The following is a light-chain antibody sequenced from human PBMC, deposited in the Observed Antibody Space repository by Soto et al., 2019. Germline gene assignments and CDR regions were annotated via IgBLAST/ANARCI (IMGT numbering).Light chain of an antibody. CDR2: GAS. CDR1: QRVTSNY. Sequence: EMVLTQSPDTLSLSPGERAALSCRASQRVTSNYLAWYQKKPDQAPSLLIYGASIRANGIPDRFSGSGSGTEFSLTISRLEPEDFAVDYCQHYGSSPTFGGGTKVDIK. V-gene: IGKV3-20*01. J-gene: IGKJ4*01. CDR3: QHYGSSPT.